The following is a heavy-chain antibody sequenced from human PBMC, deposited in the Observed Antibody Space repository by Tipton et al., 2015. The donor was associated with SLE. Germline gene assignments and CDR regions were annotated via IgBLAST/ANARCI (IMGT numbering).Heavy chain of an antibody. CDR3: ARVDDSSGYYLNYYYGMDV. J-gene: IGHJ6*02. CDR2: INWNGGST. Sequence: SLRLSCAAFGFNFEDYGMSWVRQAPGKGLEWVSGINWNGGSTGYADSVKGRFTISRDNAKNSLYLQMNSLRAEDTAVYYCARVDDSSGYYLNYYYGMDVWGQGTTVTVSS. D-gene: IGHD3-22*01. V-gene: IGHV3-20*04. CDR1: GFNFEDYG.